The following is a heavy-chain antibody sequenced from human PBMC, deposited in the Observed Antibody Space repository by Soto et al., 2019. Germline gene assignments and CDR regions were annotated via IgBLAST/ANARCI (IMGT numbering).Heavy chain of an antibody. CDR3: ARGLYYDFWSGPRLDYYYMDV. Sequence: GASVKVSCKASGYTFTSYGISWVRQAPGQGLEWMGWISAYNGNTNYAQKLQGRVTMTTDTSTSTAYMELRSLRSDDTAVYYCARGLYYDFWSGPRLDYYYMDVWGKGTSVTVSS. J-gene: IGHJ6*03. D-gene: IGHD3-3*01. CDR1: GYTFTSYG. CDR2: ISAYNGNT. V-gene: IGHV1-18*01.